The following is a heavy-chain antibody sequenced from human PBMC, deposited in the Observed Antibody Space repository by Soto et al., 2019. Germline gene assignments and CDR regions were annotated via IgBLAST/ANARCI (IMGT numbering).Heavy chain of an antibody. J-gene: IGHJ6*02. D-gene: IGHD5-12*01. Sequence: QVQLVQSGAEVKKPGSSVKVSCKASGGTFSSYAISWVRQAPGQGLEWMGGIIPIFGTANYAQKFQGRVTITADESTSSAYMELSSLRSADTAVYYCARGGRGYSGYNYYYYYGMDVWGQGTTVTVFS. V-gene: IGHV1-69*12. CDR1: GGTFSSYA. CDR2: IIPIFGTA. CDR3: ARGGRGYSGYNYYYYYGMDV.